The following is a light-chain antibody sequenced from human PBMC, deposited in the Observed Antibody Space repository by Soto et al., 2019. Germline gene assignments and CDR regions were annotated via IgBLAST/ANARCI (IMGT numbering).Light chain of an antibody. J-gene: IGKJ5*01. V-gene: IGKV1-39*01. CDR1: QSISTY. Sequence: DIQMTQSPSSLSASVGDRVSITCRASQSISTYVNWYQQKPGTAPNLLIYRASTLESGVPSRFSGSGSGTDFTLTISSLQPADFSPYYCQQSFSTPITFGQGTRLDIK. CDR2: RAS. CDR3: QQSFSTPIT.